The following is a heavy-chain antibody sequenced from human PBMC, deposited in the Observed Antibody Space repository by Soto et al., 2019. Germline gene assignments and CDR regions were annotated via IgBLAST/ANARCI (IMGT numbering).Heavy chain of an antibody. CDR3: ARDEEWLSHNWFDP. V-gene: IGHV1-18*01. D-gene: IGHD3-3*01. CDR2: ISAYNGNT. Sequence: SVKVSCKASGYTFTSYGISWVRQAPGQGLEWMGWISAYNGNTNYAQKLQGRVTMTTDTSTSTAYMELRSLRSDDTAVYYCARDEEWLSHNWFDPWGQGTLVTVSS. CDR1: GYTFTSYG. J-gene: IGHJ5*02.